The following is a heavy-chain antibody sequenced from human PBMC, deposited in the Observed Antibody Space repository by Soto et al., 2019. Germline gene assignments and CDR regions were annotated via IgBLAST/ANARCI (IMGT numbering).Heavy chain of an antibody. Sequence: ASETLSLTCAVYGGSFSGYYWSWIRQPPGKGLEWIGEINHSGSTNYNPSLKSRVTISVDTSKNQFSLKLSSVTAADTAVYYCARLDLPDSTGGMDVWGQGTTVTVSS. D-gene: IGHD6-25*01. CDR1: GGSFSGYY. CDR3: ARLDLPDSTGGMDV. CDR2: INHSGST. J-gene: IGHJ6*02. V-gene: IGHV4-34*01.